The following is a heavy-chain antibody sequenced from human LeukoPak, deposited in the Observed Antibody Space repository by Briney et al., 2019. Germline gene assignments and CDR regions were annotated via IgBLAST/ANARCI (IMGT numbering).Heavy chain of an antibody. CDR2: LYYGENS. V-gene: IGHV4-39*01. Sequence: SETLSLTCTVSGGSISIISSSTYYWGWIRQAPGKGLEWIGSLYYGENSHYNPSLKSRATLSVDTSNNQFSLKLTSVTAADAAVYFWVRQLPTAAADTRGYFDYWGQGTVVTVSS. CDR1: GGSISIISSSTYY. CDR3: VRQLPTAAADTRGYFDY. D-gene: IGHD6-25*01. J-gene: IGHJ4*02.